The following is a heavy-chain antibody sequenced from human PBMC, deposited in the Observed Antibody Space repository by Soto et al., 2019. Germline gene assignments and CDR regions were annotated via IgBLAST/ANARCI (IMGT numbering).Heavy chain of an antibody. CDR3: SKDLDGLQGLVDSSFCFDY. CDR2: ISYDGSDK. D-gene: IGHD3-16*02. V-gene: IGHV3-30*18. J-gene: IGHJ4*02. CDR1: GFTFNSYG. Sequence: PGGSLRLSCAASGFTFNSYGMHWVRQAPGKGLEWVAVISYDGSDKYYADYVKGRFTISRDISKNSLYLQMNSLRAEDTAVFYCSKDLDGLQGLVDSSFCFDYWGQGTLVTVS.